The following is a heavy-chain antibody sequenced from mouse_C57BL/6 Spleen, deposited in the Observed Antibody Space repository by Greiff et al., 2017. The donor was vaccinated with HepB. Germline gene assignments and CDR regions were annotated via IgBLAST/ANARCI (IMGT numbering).Heavy chain of an antibody. J-gene: IGHJ2*01. V-gene: IGHV5-6*01. Sequence: EVKVVESGGDLVKPGGSLKLSCAASGFTFSSYGMSWVRQTPDKRLEWVATISSGGSYTYYPDSVKGRFTISRDNAKNTLYLQMSSLKSEDTAMYYCARQDYGSRYDYFDYWGQGTTLTVSS. CDR1: GFTFSSYG. CDR3: ARQDYGSRYDYFDY. CDR2: ISSGGSYT. D-gene: IGHD1-1*01.